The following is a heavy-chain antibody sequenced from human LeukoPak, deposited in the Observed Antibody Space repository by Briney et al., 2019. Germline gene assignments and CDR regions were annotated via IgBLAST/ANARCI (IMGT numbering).Heavy chain of an antibody. D-gene: IGHD2-21*01. V-gene: IGHV1-69*04. J-gene: IGHJ4*02. CDR3: ARGRGGDLETGGEVHFDY. CDR1: GGTFSSYA. CDR2: IIPILGIA. Sequence: SVKVSCKASGGTFSSYAISWVRQAPGQGLEWMGRIIPILGIANYAQKFRGRVTITADKSTSTAYMELSSLRSEDTAVYYCARGRGGDLETGGEVHFDYWGQGTLVTVSS.